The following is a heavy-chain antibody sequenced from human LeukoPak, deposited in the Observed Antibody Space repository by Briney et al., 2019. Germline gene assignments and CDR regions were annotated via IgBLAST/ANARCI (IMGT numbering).Heavy chain of an antibody. Sequence: PSETLSLTCTVSGGSISSYDWSWIRQLPGQGLEWIGNIYDSAIASYSPSLKSRATISVDTSQNQFALNLSSVTAADTAVYYCARHSLVFPGSGSYFLNSMDVWGQGTTVTVSS. CDR2: IYDSAIA. D-gene: IGHD3-10*01. V-gene: IGHV4-59*08. J-gene: IGHJ6*02. CDR1: GGSISSYD. CDR3: ARHSLVFPGSGSYFLNSMDV.